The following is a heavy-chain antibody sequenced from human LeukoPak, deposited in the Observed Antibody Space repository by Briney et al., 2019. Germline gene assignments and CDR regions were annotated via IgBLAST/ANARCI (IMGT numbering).Heavy chain of an antibody. Sequence: SETLSLTCAVSGGSISSGGYSWSWIRQPPGKGLERIGYIYHSGSTYYNPSLKSRVTISVDRSKNQFSLKLSSVTAADTAVYYCARGYGDAAFWYFDLWGRGTLVTVSS. CDR2: IYHSGST. V-gene: IGHV4-30-2*01. J-gene: IGHJ2*01. D-gene: IGHD4-17*01. CDR1: GGSISSGGYS. CDR3: ARGYGDAAFWYFDL.